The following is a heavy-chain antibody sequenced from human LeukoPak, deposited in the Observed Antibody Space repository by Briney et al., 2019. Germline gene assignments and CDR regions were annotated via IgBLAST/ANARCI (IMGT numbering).Heavy chain of an antibody. V-gene: IGHV3-21*01. CDR3: ARDATMVPLYYYYYMDV. Sequence: GGSLRLSCAASGFAFSGYNMNWVRQAPGKGLEWVSSINSSSGYIYYADSVKGRFTISRDNAKNSLYLQMNSLRAEDTAVYYCARDATMVPLYYYYYMDVWGKGTTVTVSS. J-gene: IGHJ6*03. CDR2: INSSSGYI. CDR1: GFAFSGYN. D-gene: IGHD3-10*01.